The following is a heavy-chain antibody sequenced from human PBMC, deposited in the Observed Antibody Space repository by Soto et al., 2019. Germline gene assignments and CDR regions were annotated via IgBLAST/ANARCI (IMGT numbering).Heavy chain of an antibody. Sequence: GGSLRLSCAASGFTFSSYWMSWVRQAPGKGLEWVANIKQDGSEKYYVDSVKGRFTISRDDAKNSLYLQMNSLRAEDTAVYYCARDRYSYYDFWSGSLPYYYYGMDVWGQGTTVTVSS. V-gene: IGHV3-7*01. CDR2: IKQDGSEK. D-gene: IGHD3-3*01. J-gene: IGHJ6*02. CDR1: GFTFSSYW. CDR3: ARDRYSYYDFWSGSLPYYYYGMDV.